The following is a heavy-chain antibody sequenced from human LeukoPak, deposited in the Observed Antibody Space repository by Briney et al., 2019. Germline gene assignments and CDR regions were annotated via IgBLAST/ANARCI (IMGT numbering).Heavy chain of an antibody. CDR2: ISGGSNST. D-gene: IGHD3-3*02. CDR1: GFTFSRYS. J-gene: IGHJ6*02. V-gene: IGHV3-21*01. CDR3: ARNTPSLSTNGMDV. Sequence: PGGSLRLSCAVSGFTFSRYSMSWVRQAPGKGLEWVSVISGGSNSTFYADSVKGRFTISRDNAKNSLYLQMDSLRAEDTAVYYCARNTPSLSTNGMDVWGQGTTVTVSS.